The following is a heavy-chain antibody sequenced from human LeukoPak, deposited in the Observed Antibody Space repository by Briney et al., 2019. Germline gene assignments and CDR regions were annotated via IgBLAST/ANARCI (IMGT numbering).Heavy chain of an antibody. D-gene: IGHD3-10*01. Sequence: ASVKVSCKASGYTFTGYYMHWVRQAPGQGLEWMGWINPNSGGTNNAQKFQGWVTMTRDTSISTAYMELSRLRSDDTAVYYCARGLLWFGESYYYGMDVWGQGTTVTVSS. CDR3: ARGLLWFGESYYYGMDV. J-gene: IGHJ6*02. CDR1: GYTFTGYY. V-gene: IGHV1-2*04. CDR2: INPNSGGT.